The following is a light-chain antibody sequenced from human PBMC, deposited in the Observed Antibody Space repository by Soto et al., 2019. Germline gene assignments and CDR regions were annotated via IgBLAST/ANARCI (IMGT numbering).Light chain of an antibody. Sequence: QSALTQPASVSGSPGQSITISCTGTRSDVGGYNFVSWFQQHTGKAPKLIIYEVTNRPSGISNRFSGSKSGNTASLTISGLQAEDEADYYSSSYVSSRTYVFGTGTKLTVL. CDR3: SSYVSSRTYV. J-gene: IGLJ1*01. CDR1: RSDVGGYNF. CDR2: EVT. V-gene: IGLV2-14*01.